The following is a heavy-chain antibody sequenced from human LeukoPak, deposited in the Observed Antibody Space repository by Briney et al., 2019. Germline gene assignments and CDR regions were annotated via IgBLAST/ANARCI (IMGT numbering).Heavy chain of an antibody. CDR1: GFTFSSYS. Sequence: GGSLRLSCAASGFTFSSYSMNWVRRAPGKGLEWVSYISSSSSTIYYADSVKGRFTISRDNAKNSLYLQMNSLRDEDTAVYYCARWGYDYGGNYLDSWGQGTLVTVSS. CDR3: ARWGYDYGGNYLDS. J-gene: IGHJ4*02. D-gene: IGHD4-23*01. V-gene: IGHV3-48*02. CDR2: ISSSSSTI.